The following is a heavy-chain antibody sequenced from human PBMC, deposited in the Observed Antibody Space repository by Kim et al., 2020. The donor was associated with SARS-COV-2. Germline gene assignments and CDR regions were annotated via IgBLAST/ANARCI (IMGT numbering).Heavy chain of an antibody. CDR2: ISWNSGSI. CDR3: AKDVQLGETYYYDSRSIYYYYGMDV. Sequence: GGSLRLSCAASGFTFDDYAMHWVRQAPGKGLEWVSGISWNSGSIGYADSVKGRFTISRDNAKNSLYLQMNSLRAEDTALYYCAKDVQLGETYYYDSRSIYYYYGMDVWGQGTTVTVSS. D-gene: IGHD3-22*01. J-gene: IGHJ6*02. V-gene: IGHV3-9*01. CDR1: GFTFDDYA.